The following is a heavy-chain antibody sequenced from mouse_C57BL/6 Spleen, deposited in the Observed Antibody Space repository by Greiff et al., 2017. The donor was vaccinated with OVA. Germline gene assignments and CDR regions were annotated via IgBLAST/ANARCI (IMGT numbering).Heavy chain of an antibody. J-gene: IGHJ2*01. CDR1: GYSFTSYW. Sequence: QVQLQQPGAELVRPGSSVKLSCKASGYSFTSYWMAWVRQRPGQGLEWIGNIYPSDSDTHYNQKFKDKSTLTVDKSSSTAYMQLSSLTSEDSAVYYCARDYGSFFDYWGQGTTLTVSS. CDR3: ARDYGSFFDY. D-gene: IGHD1-1*01. V-gene: IGHV1-61*01. CDR2: IYPSDSDT.